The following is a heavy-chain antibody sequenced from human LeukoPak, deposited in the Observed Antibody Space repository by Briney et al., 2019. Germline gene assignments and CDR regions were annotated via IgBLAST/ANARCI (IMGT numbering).Heavy chain of an antibody. CDR2: IKGDGSYK. J-gene: IGHJ4*02. Sequence: PGGSLRLSCAASGFTLSGYWMSWVRQAPGKGLEWVANIKGDGSYKCYVDSVKGRFTISRDNAKSSVYLQMNTLRAEDTAVYYCATSADSSGNDWGLGTLVTVSS. CDR1: GFTLSGYW. D-gene: IGHD3-22*01. V-gene: IGHV3-7*03. CDR3: ATSADSSGND.